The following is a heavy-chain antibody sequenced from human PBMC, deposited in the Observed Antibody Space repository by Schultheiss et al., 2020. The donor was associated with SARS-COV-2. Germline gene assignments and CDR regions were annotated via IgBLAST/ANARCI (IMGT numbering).Heavy chain of an antibody. J-gene: IGHJ4*02. CDR1: GGSIRSSTYY. V-gene: IGHV4-39*02. CDR2: IHYSGTT. CDR3: ARVGYYYDSSGYYPYYFDY. D-gene: IGHD3-22*01. Sequence: SETLSLTCTVSGGSIRSSTYYWGWIRQHPGKGLEWIGSIHYSGTTYYNPSLKSRVTISVDTTKNHFSLKLNSVTAADTAVYYYARVGYYYDSSGYYPYYFDYWGQGTLVTVSS.